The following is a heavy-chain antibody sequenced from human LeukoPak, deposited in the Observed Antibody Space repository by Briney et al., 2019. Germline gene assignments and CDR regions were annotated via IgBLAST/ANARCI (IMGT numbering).Heavy chain of an antibody. CDR1: GGSVSSGSYY. CDR2: IYYSGST. J-gene: IGHJ5*02. V-gene: IGHV4-61*01. Sequence: SETLSLTCTVSGGSVSSGSYYWSWIRQPPGKGLEWIGYIYYSGSTNYNPSLKSRVTISVDTSKSQFSLKLSSVTAADTAVYYCARVRLVAGLSSGNWFDPWGQGTLVTVSS. D-gene: IGHD6-19*01. CDR3: ARVRLVAGLSSGNWFDP.